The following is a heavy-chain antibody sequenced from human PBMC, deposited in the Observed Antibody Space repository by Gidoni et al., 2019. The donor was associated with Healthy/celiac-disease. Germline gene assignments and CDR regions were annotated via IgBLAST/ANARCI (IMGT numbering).Heavy chain of an antibody. CDR3: ASPLPQYSSSWYRTDAFDI. V-gene: IGHV1-69*06. CDR2: IIPIFGTA. CDR1: GGTFSSYA. Sequence: QVQLVQSGAEVKKPGSSVKVSCKASGGTFSSYAISWVRQAPGQGLEWMGGIIPIFGTANYAQKSQGRVTITADKSTSTAYMELSSLRSEDTAVYYCASPLPQYSSSWYRTDAFDIWGQGTMVTVSS. D-gene: IGHD6-13*01. J-gene: IGHJ3*02.